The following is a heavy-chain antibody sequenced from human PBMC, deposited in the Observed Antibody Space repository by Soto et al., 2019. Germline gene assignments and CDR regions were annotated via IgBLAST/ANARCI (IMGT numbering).Heavy chain of an antibody. CDR2: ISGSGGST. D-gene: IGHD2-2*01. J-gene: IGHJ6*02. CDR1: GFTFSSYA. V-gene: IGHV3-23*01. Sequence: GGSLRLSCAASGFTFSSYAMSWVRQAPGKGLEWVSAISGSGGSTYYADSVKGRFTISRDNSKNTLYLQMNSLRAEDTAVYYCAKAGYCSSTSGRYYYYGMDVWGQGTTVTVSS. CDR3: AKAGYCSSTSGRYYYYGMDV.